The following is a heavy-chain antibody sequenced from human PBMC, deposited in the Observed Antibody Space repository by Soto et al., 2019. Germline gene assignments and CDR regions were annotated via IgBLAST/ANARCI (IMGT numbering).Heavy chain of an antibody. Sequence: EVQLVESGGGLVQPGGSLRLSCAASGFTFSSYWMSWVRQAPGKGLEWVANIKQDGSEKYYVDSVKGRFTISRDTAKNSLYLQMNSLRAEDTAVYYCARVRCSGGSCYFSDYFDYWGQGTLVTVSS. CDR1: GFTFSSYW. CDR2: IKQDGSEK. J-gene: IGHJ4*02. CDR3: ARVRCSGGSCYFSDYFDY. V-gene: IGHV3-7*01. D-gene: IGHD2-15*01.